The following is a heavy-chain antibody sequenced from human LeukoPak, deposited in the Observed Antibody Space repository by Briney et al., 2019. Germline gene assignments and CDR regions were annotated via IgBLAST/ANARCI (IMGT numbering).Heavy chain of an antibody. D-gene: IGHD1-14*01. CDR2: IYTSGST. V-gene: IGHV4-61*02. CDR3: ARGRNRLDNWFDP. J-gene: IGHJ5*02. Sequence: TLSLTCTVSGGSISSGSYYWSWIRQPAGKGLEWIGRIYTSGSTNYNPSLKSRVTISVDTSKNQFSLKLSSVTAADTAVYYCARGRNRLDNWFDPWGQGTLVTVSS. CDR1: GGSISSGSYY.